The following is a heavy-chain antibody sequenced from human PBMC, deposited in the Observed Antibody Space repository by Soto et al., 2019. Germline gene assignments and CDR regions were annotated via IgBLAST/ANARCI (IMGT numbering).Heavy chain of an antibody. V-gene: IGHV4-34*01. Sequence: SETLSLTCAVYGGSFSGYSWSWIRQPPGKGLEWIGEINQSGGTNYNPSLKSRVTISVDTSKNQFSLSLSSVTAADTAVYYCATMAGYWGQGTLVTVSS. CDR1: GGSFSGYS. D-gene: IGHD3-22*01. CDR3: ATMAGY. CDR2: INQSGGT. J-gene: IGHJ4*02.